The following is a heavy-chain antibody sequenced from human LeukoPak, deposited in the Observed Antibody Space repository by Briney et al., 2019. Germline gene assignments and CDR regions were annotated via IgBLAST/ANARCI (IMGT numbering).Heavy chain of an antibody. J-gene: IGHJ4*02. Sequence: GGSLRLSCVVSGFSLSAFWMSWVRQAPGKGLECVAPIKYDGSEKYYVDSVKGRFTISRDNTKNSLFLQMNSLRAEDTATYYCARTNLLDYWGQGTLVTVSS. CDR2: IKYDGSEK. CDR3: ARTNLLDY. CDR1: GFSLSAFW. V-gene: IGHV3-7*03.